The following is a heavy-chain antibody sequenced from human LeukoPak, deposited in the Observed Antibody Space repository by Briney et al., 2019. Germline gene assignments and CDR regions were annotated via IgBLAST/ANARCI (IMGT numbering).Heavy chain of an antibody. CDR2: IRYDGTNK. J-gene: IGHJ3*02. Sequence: GGSLRLSCAASGFTFSSYGMHWVRQAPGKGLDWVAFIRYDGTNKYYADSVKGRFTISRDNSKNTLYLQMNGLRAEDTAVYYCAKGAHSGSYPDAFDIWGQGTMVTVSS. CDR1: GFTFSSYG. CDR3: AKGAHSGSYPDAFDI. D-gene: IGHD1-26*01. V-gene: IGHV3-30*02.